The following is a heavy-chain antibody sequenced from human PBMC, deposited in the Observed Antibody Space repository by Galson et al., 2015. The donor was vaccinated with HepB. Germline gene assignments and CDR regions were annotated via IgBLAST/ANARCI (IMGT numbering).Heavy chain of an antibody. J-gene: IGHJ6*02. Sequence: SLRLSCAASAFSFSDYYMTWIRQAPGKGLEWVSNIANSGTTIYYADSVKGRLPISRENAKNSLYLQMNSLRGKDVAVYFCARFGYYDTSGYWSDGMDVWGQWTTVPVSS. D-gene: IGHD3-22*01. CDR2: IANSGTTI. CDR3: ARFGYYDTSGYWSDGMDV. V-gene: IGHV3-11*01. CDR1: AFSFSDYY.